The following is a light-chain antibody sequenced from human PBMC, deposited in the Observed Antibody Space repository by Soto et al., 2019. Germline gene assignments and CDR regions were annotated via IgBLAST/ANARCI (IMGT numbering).Light chain of an antibody. CDR2: GAS. CDR3: QQYGSSPLT. Sequence: EIVLTQSPATLSSSPGERATLSCRASQTVNSRLAWYQHKPGQAPRLLIHGASNRATGIPDRFSGSGSGTDFTLTISRLEPEDFAVYYCQQYGSSPLTFGGGSKVDIK. CDR1: QTVNSR. V-gene: IGKV3-20*01. J-gene: IGKJ4*01.